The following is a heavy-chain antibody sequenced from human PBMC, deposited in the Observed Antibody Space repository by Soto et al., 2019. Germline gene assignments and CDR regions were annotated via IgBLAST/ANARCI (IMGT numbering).Heavy chain of an antibody. Sequence: GGSLRLSCAASGFTVSSNFMSWVRQAPGKGLQWASIIYSDGNTYYADSVKGRFTISRDVSKNTLYLQMNSLRADDTAVYYCARVNPPYPWGQGTLVTVSS. J-gene: IGHJ5*02. CDR1: GFTVSSNF. CDR3: ARVNPPYP. CDR2: IYSDGNT. V-gene: IGHV3-53*01.